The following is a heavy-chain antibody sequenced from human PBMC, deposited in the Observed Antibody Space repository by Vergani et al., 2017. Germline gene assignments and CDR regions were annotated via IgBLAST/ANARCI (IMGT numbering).Heavy chain of an antibody. V-gene: IGHV4-30-4*01. CDR3: ASQTGPPDSYYYYGMDV. CDR1: GGSISSGDYY. J-gene: IGHJ6*02. Sequence: QVQLQESGPGLVKPSQTLSLTCTVSGGSISSGDYYWSWIRQPPGKGLEWIGYSYYSGSTYYNPSLKRRVTISVDTSKNQFSLKRSSVTAADTAVYYCASQTGPPDSYYYYGMDVWGQGTTVTVSS. CDR2: SYYSGST. D-gene: IGHD3-9*01.